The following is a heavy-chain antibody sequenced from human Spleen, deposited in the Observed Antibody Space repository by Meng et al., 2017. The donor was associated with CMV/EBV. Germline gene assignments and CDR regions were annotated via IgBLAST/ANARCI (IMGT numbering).Heavy chain of an antibody. Sequence: ASVKVSCKASGYTFTDHYFHWVRQAPGQGLEWMGWIDTYKGDTNYLQKVQGRVTMTRDTSTSTVYMELSSLRSEDTAVYYCARDQKSIVGATGEDYWGQGTLVTVSS. CDR2: IDTYKGDT. D-gene: IGHD1-26*01. CDR1: GYTFTDHY. V-gene: IGHV1-2*02. J-gene: IGHJ4*02. CDR3: ARDQKSIVGATGEDY.